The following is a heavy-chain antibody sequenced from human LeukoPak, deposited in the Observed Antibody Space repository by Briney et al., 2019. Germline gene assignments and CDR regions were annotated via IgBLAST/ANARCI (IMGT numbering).Heavy chain of an antibody. J-gene: IGHJ3*02. D-gene: IGHD5-24*01. CDR3: ARRRDGNNYAAFDI. Sequence: SETLSLICTVSGGSMSHYYWSWIRQPPGKGLEWIGCVYYSGTTYNNPSVKSRLTMSLDTSKNQFSLKLSSVTAADTAIYYCARRRDGNNYAAFDIWGQGTILTVSS. CDR1: GGSMSHYY. V-gene: IGHV4-59*01. CDR2: VYYSGTT.